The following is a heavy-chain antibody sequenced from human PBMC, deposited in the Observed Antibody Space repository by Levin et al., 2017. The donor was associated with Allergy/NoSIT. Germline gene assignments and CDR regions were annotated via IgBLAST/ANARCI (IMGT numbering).Heavy chain of an antibody. CDR3: ARRGTVADYYFDK. V-gene: IGHV5-51*01. CDR2: IYPPDSDT. D-gene: IGHD6-19*01. J-gene: IGHJ4*02. CDR1: GYKFSNFW. Sequence: GGSLRLSCKTSGYKFSNFWIGWVRQLPGQGLEWMGIIYPPDSDTTYSPSFKGHVTSSVDKSINTAYLQWSSLKASDTAMYFCARRGTVADYYFDKWGPGTQVIVSS.